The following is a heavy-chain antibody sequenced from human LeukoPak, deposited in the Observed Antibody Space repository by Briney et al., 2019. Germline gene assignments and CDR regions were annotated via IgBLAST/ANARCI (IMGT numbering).Heavy chain of an antibody. D-gene: IGHD2-2*01. V-gene: IGHV4-34*01. CDR3: ARGPREPYCSSTSCYRRLGYFDY. J-gene: IGHJ4*02. CDR2: INHSGST. Sequence: PLETLSLTCAVYGGSFSGYYWSWIRQPPGKGLEWIGEINHSGSTNYNPSLKSRVTISVDTSKNQFSLKLSSVTAADTAVYYCARGPREPYCSSTSCYRRLGYFDYWGQGTLVTVSS. CDR1: GGSFSGYY.